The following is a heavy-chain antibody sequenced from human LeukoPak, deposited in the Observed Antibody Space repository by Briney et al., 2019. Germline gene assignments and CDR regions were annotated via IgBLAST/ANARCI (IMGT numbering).Heavy chain of an antibody. Sequence: GSLRLSCAASRFTFSSYAMSWVRQAPGKGLEWVSSISSSSSYIYYADSVKGRFTISRDNAKNSLYLQMNSLRAEDTAVYYCASYDGDPQTHWGQGTLVTVSS. J-gene: IGHJ4*02. CDR1: RFTFSSYA. CDR3: ASYDGDPQTH. CDR2: ISSSSSYI. V-gene: IGHV3-21*01. D-gene: IGHD4-17*01.